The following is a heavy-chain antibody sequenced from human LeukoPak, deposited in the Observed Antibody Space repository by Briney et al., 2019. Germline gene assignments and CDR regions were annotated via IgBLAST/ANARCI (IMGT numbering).Heavy chain of an antibody. V-gene: IGHV3-9*01. CDR3: AKDMTTVTKGAFDI. Sequence: GRSLRLSCAASGFTFDDYAMHWVRQAPGKGLEWVSGISWNSGSIGYADSVKGRFTISRDNAKNPLYLQMNSLRAEDTALYYCAKDMTTVTKGAFDIWGQGTMVTVSS. D-gene: IGHD4-17*01. CDR2: ISWNSGSI. J-gene: IGHJ3*02. CDR1: GFTFDDYA.